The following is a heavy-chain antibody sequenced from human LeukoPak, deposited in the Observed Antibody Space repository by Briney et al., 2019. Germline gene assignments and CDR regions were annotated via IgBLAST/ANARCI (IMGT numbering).Heavy chain of an antibody. CDR3: ARGPAGYN. CDR2: ISWNSGSI. J-gene: IGHJ4*02. Sequence: GRSLRLSCAASGFTFDDYAMHWVRQAPGKGLEWVSGISWNSGSIGYADSVKGRFTISRDNLKNTLYLQMNTLRAEDTAVYYCARGPAGYNWGQGTLVTVSS. CDR1: GFTFDDYA. V-gene: IGHV3-9*01. D-gene: IGHD1-1*01.